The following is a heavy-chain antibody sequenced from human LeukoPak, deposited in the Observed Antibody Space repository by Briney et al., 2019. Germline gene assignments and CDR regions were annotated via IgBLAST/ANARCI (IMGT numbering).Heavy chain of an antibody. D-gene: IGHD2-15*01. J-gene: IGHJ4*02. V-gene: IGHV6-1*01. CDR1: GDSISSNSAA. CDR2: TYYRSKWYN. Sequence: SQTLPLTCAISGDSISSNSAAWNWIRQSPSRGLEWLGRTYYRSKWYNDYAVSVKSRITINPDTSKNQFSLQLNSVTPEDTAVYYCARDHCSGSSCYWRFDYWGQGTLVTVSS. CDR3: ARDHCSGSSCYWRFDY.